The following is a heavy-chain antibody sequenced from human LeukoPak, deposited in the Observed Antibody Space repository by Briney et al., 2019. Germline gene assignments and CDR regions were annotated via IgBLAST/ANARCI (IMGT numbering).Heavy chain of an antibody. CDR1: GGSISSYY. CDR3: ARGPGATITGFDY. J-gene: IGHJ4*02. CDR2: IYYSGST. Sequence: SETLSLTCTVSGGSISSYYWSWIRQPPGKGLEWIGYIYYSGSTNYNPSLKSRVTISVDTSKNQFSLKLSSVTAADTAVYYCARGPGATITGFDYWGQGTLVTVSS. V-gene: IGHV4-59*01. D-gene: IGHD5-24*01.